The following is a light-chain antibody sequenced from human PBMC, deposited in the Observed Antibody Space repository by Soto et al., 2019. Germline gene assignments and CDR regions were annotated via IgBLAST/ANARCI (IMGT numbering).Light chain of an antibody. V-gene: IGKV1D-12*01. CDR1: QGISRS. Sequence: DIQMTQSPSSVSASVGDRVTITCQASQGISRSLAWYQQKPGKAPKLLIYSASSLQSGVPSRFSGSGFGTDFTLTISSLQPEDFATYYCQHYSTVWAFGQGTKVDIK. J-gene: IGKJ1*01. CDR3: QHYSTVWA. CDR2: SAS.